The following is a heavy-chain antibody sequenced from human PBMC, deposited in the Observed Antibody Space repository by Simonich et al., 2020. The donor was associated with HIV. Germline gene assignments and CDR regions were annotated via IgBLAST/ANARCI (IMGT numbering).Heavy chain of an antibody. CDR3: AGMLNSSSFDL. J-gene: IGHJ2*01. CDR2: IIPIFGTT. CDR1: GGTFSSHV. V-gene: IGHV1-69*13. Sequence: QVQLVQSGAEVKKPGSSVKVSCKASGGTFSSHVISWVRQAPGQGLEWMGGIIPIFGTTHNAQKFQGRVTITADESTSTAYMELSSLRSEDTAVYYCAGMLNSSSFDLWGRGTLVIVSS. D-gene: IGHD6-6*01.